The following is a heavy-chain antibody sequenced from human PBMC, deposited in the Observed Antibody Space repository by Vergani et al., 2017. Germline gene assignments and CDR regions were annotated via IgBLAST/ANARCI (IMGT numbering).Heavy chain of an antibody. D-gene: IGHD1-1*01. CDR2: ISPGASTV. Sequence: LEESGGGSVKPGGSLRLSCAASGFKFSDHYMSWIRQAPGKGLEWVSHISPGASTVSYTDSVTGRFTVSRDNDNNSLTLDITTLRVEDTAVYYCAKNPCISTTRHYYAMDVWGQGTTVTVSS. V-gene: IGHV3-11*04. CDR1: GFKFSDHY. CDR3: AKNPCISTTRHYYAMDV. J-gene: IGHJ6*02.